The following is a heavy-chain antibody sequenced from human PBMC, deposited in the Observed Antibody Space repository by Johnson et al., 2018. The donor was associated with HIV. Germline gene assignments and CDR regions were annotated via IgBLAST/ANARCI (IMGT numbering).Heavy chain of an antibody. CDR3: ARSSIYGSSWQADAFDI. V-gene: IGHV3-NL1*01. CDR2: ISWTSNTI. D-gene: IGHD6-13*01. J-gene: IGHJ3*02. Sequence: VQVVESGGGVVQPGRSLRLSCAASGFTFSSYAMHWVRQAPGKGLDWVSGISWTSNTITYADSVKGRFTISRDNSKNTLYLQMNSLRAEDTAVYYCARSSIYGSSWQADAFDIWGQGTMVTVSS. CDR1: GFTFSSYA.